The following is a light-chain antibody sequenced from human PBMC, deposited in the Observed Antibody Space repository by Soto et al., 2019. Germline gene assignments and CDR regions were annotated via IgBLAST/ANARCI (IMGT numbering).Light chain of an antibody. Sequence: IQLTQSPSSLSASVGDRVTISCRASQGISSSLAWYQQKPGKAPKLLIYTASTLQTGVPSRFSGSGSGTDFTLTISGLQPEDSATYFCQQYYIYPPAFGPGTKVQIK. CDR3: QQYYIYPPA. CDR1: QGISSS. V-gene: IGKV1-9*01. CDR2: TAS. J-gene: IGKJ3*01.